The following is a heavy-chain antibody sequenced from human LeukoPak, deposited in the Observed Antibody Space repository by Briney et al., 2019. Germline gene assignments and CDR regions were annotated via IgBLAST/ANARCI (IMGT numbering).Heavy chain of an antibody. CDR1: GGSISSYY. CDR3: ARHRGSGSPYFDY. D-gene: IGHD3-10*01. J-gene: IGHJ4*02. Sequence: SETLSLTRTVSGGSISSYYWSWIRQPPGKGLEWIGYIYYSGSTKYSPSLKSRVTMTVDTSKNQFSLKLSSVTAADTAVYYCARHRGSGSPYFDYWGQGTLVTVSS. CDR2: IYYSGST. V-gene: IGHV4-59*08.